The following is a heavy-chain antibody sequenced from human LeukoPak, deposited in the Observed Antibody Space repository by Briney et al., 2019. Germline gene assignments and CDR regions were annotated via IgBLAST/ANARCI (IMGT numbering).Heavy chain of an antibody. D-gene: IGHD3-10*01. V-gene: IGHV1-46*01. Sequence: ASVKVSCKASGYTFTSYYMHWVRQAPGQGLEWMGIINPSGGSTSYAQKFQGRVTMTRDMSTSTVYMELSSLRSDDTAVYYCARLMVRGATIDYWGQGTLVTVSS. J-gene: IGHJ4*02. CDR3: ARLMVRGATIDY. CDR2: INPSGGST. CDR1: GYTFTSYY.